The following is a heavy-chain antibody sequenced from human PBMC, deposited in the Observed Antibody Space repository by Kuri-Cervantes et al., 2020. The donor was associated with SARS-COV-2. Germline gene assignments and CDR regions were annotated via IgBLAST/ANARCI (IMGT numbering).Heavy chain of an antibody. Sequence: GGSLRLPCVASGFTFSGHWMHWVRQAPGKGLMWVARIKSNGSSTSYADSFKGRFTISRDNTKNSLYLQMNSLRAEDTALYYCAKEPSSTTMEYDFDYWGQGTMVTVSS. CDR2: IKSNGSST. CDR1: GFTFSGHW. J-gene: IGHJ4*02. D-gene: IGHD2-2*01. CDR3: AKEPSSTTMEYDFDY. V-gene: IGHV3-74*01.